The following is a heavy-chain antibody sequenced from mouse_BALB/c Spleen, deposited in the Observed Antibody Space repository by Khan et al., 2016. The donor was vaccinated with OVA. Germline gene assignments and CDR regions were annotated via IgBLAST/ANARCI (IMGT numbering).Heavy chain of an antibody. CDR2: IYPGGGYT. J-gene: IGHJ2*01. Sequence: QVQLQQSGAELVRPGTSVKMSCKAAGYTFTNYWIGWVKQRPGHGLEWIGDIYPGGGYTNYNEKFKGKATLTADTSSSTAYMQVSSLTSEDSAIYDCERSGAARATWDYLDYWGQGTTLTVSS. V-gene: IGHV1-63*02. CDR1: GYTFTNYW. CDR3: ERSGAARATWDYLDY. D-gene: IGHD3-1*01.